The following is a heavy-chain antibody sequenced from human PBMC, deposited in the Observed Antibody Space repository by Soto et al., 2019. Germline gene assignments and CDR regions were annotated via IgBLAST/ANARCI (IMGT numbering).Heavy chain of an antibody. Sequence: EVQLVESGGGLVKPGGSLSLSFAASGFTSSSYRLNWVRRAPGKGLEWVSSISSSSSYIYYADSVKGRFTISRDNAKNSLYLQMNSLRAEDTAVYYCARDTYYYGSGSYGPWGQGTLVTVSS. CDR1: GFTSSSYR. CDR2: ISSSSSYI. CDR3: ARDTYYYGSGSYGP. J-gene: IGHJ5*02. V-gene: IGHV3-21*01. D-gene: IGHD3-10*01.